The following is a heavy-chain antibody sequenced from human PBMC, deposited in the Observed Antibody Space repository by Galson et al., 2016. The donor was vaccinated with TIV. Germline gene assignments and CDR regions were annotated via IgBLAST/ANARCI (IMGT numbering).Heavy chain of an antibody. CDR1: GFAFSTYA. Sequence: SLRLSCAASGFAFSTYAMHWVRQTPGKGLEWVALISYYGSDKYYADSVKGRFTISRDNSKNTLYLQMNNLRAEDTAVYYCARGDYPATVTTYYYYGMDVWGQGTLVTVSS. J-gene: IGHJ6*02. CDR2: ISYYGSDK. CDR3: ARGDYPATVTTYYYYGMDV. V-gene: IGHV3-30-3*01. D-gene: IGHD4-11*01.